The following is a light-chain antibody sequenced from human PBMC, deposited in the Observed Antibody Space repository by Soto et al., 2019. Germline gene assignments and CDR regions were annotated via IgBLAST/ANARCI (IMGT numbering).Light chain of an antibody. J-gene: IGKJ1*01. V-gene: IGKV3D-20*02. CDR1: QSVSSSS. CDR3: QQSYTTPRT. CDR2: DAS. Sequence: EIVLTQSPGNRSLSPGERATLSCRASQSVSSSSLAWYQQRRGQAPRLLIHDASSRATGIPDRFSGSGSGTDFTLTVSSLQPEDFATYYCQQSYTTPRTFGQGTKVDIK.